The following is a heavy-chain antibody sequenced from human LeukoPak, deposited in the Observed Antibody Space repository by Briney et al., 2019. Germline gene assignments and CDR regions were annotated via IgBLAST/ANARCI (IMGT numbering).Heavy chain of an antibody. V-gene: IGHV3-33*01. D-gene: IGHD3-22*01. Sequence: GGSLRLSCTASGFTFSSYGMHWVRQAPGKGLEWVAVIWYDGSNKYYADSVKGRFTISRDNSKNTLYLQMNSLRAEDTAVYYCAREAYYYDSSGYYDLRVLDYWGQGTLVTVSS. J-gene: IGHJ4*02. CDR1: GFTFSSYG. CDR3: AREAYYYDSSGYYDLRVLDY. CDR2: IWYDGSNK.